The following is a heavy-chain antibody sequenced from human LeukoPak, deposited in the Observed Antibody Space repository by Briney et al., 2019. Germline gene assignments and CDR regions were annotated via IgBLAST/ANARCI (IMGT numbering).Heavy chain of an antibody. D-gene: IGHD6-13*01. V-gene: IGHV4-34*01. CDR1: GGSFSGYY. CDR2: INHSGST. CDR3: ARDPSSIAAAGTFDY. Sequence: SETLSLTCAVYGGSFSGYYWSWIRQPPGKGLEWIGEINHSGSTNYNPSLKSRVAISVDTSKNQFSLKLSSVTAADTAVCYCARDPSSIAAAGTFDYWGQGTLVTVSS. J-gene: IGHJ4*02.